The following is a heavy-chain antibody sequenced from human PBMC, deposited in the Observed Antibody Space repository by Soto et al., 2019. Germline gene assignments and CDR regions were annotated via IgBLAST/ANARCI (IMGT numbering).Heavy chain of an antibody. CDR2: IKSRAVGGTT. CDR1: GFTFSKAW. D-gene: IGHD6-13*01. V-gene: IGHV3-15*07. CDR3: TITGYNSSWYEDFRFDP. Sequence: PGGSLRLSCAASGFTFSKAWMKWVRQVPGKGLEWLGRIKSRAVGGTTDYAPPVRGRFTISRDDSKNTIYLEMNSLKSEDTAVYYCTITGYNSSWYEDFRFDPWGRGTLVTVSS. J-gene: IGHJ5*02.